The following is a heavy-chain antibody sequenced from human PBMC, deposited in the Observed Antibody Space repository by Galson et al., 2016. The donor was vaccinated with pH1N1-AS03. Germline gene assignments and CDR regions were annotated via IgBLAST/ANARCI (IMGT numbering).Heavy chain of an antibody. Sequence: QSGAEVKKPGESLKISCQRYGNRLTNYWIGWVRQMPGKDLEWMGIIYPGDSDTRYSPSFQGQVTISADKSISTAYLQWSSLKASDTAMYYCARSYYGSGSYSSYWGQGTLVTVSS. CDR1: GNRLTNYW. J-gene: IGHJ4*02. CDR3: ARSYYGSGSYSSY. CDR2: IYPGDSDT. V-gene: IGHV5-51*01. D-gene: IGHD3-10*01.